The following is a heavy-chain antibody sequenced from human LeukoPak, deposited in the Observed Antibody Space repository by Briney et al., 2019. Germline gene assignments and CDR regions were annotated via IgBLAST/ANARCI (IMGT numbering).Heavy chain of an antibody. CDR2: INHSGST. CDR1: GGSFSGYY. CDR3: ARGAVAAAENWFDP. J-gene: IGHJ5*02. Sequence: SETLSLTCAVYGGSFSGYYWSWIRQPPGKGLEWIGEINHSGSTNYNPSLKSRVTISVDTSKNQFSLKLSFVTAADTAVYYCARGAVAAAENWFDPWGQGTLVTVSS. D-gene: IGHD6-13*01. V-gene: IGHV4-34*01.